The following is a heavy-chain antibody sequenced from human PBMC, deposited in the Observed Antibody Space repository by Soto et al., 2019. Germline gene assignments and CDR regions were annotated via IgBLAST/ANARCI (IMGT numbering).Heavy chain of an antibody. CDR3: VMALIRGPREYYFGMDV. J-gene: IGHJ6*02. Sequence: SGTLSLTCTVSGVSVSSYYWTWIRQPPGKGLEWVSSFYYTGSADYTPSLKSRITGSVASSRTQFSLRLRSVTAADSAVYYCVMALIRGPREYYFGMDVWGQGATVSVS. CDR1: GVSVSSYY. V-gene: IGHV4-59*02. CDR2: FYYTGSA. D-gene: IGHD3-10*01.